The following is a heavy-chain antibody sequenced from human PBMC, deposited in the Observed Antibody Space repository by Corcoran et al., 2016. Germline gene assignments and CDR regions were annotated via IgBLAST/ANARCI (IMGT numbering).Heavy chain of an antibody. CDR2: INHSGST. J-gene: IGHJ5*02. Sequence: QVQLQQWGAGLLKPSETLSLTCAVYGGSFSGYYWSWIRQPPGKGLEWIGEINHSGSTNYNPSLKSRVTISVDTSKNQFSLKLSSVTAADTAGYYCARVKSLRYFRGGNWFDPWGQGTLVTVSS. CDR1: GGSFSGYY. CDR3: ARVKSLRYFRGGNWFDP. D-gene: IGHD3-9*01. V-gene: IGHV4-34*01.